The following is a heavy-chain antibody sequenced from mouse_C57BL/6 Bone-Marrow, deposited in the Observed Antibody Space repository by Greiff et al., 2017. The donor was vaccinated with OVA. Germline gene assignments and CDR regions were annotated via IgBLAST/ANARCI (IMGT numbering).Heavy chain of an antibody. CDR1: GYTFTSYT. D-gene: IGHD4-1*02. CDR3: ARQGQLGLYAMDY. V-gene: IGHV1-4*01. Sequence: SGAELARPGASVKMSCKASGYTFTSYTMHWVKQRPGQGLEWIGYINPSSGYTKYNQKFKDKATLTADKSSSTAYMQLSSLTSEDSAVYYCARQGQLGLYAMDYWGQGTSVTVSS. J-gene: IGHJ4*01. CDR2: INPSSGYT.